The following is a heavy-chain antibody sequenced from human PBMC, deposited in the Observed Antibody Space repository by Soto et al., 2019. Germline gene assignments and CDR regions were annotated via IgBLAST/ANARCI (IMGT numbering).Heavy chain of an antibody. V-gene: IGHV1-8*01. CDR1: GYTFTSYD. CDR3: AREGYYYDSSGRSPYYYGMDV. Sequence: ASVKVSCKASGYTFTSYDINWVRQATGQGLEWMGWMNPNSGNTGYAQKFQGRVTMTRNTSISTAYMEPSSLRSEDTAVYYCAREGYYYDSSGRSPYYYGMDVWGQGTTVTVSS. D-gene: IGHD3-22*01. CDR2: MNPNSGNT. J-gene: IGHJ6*02.